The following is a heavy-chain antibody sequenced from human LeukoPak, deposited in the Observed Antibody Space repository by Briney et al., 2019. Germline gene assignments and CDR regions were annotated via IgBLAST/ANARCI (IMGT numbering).Heavy chain of an antibody. CDR3: ARGDAFSGDH. V-gene: IGHV3-7*04. CDR1: GFSFTNFW. Sequence: GGSLRLSCAVSGFSFTNFWMSWVRQAPGRGLEWVANIHPEENEKYHVESVKGRFTISRDNTKNLLFLQMNGLRVEDTAVYYCARGDAFSGDHWGQGTLVTVSS. CDR2: IHPEENEK. J-gene: IGHJ4*02.